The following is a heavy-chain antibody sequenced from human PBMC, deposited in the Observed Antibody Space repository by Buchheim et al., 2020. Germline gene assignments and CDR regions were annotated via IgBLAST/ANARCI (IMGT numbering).Heavy chain of an antibody. CDR1: GGSISSGTYY. V-gene: IGHV4-61*02. CDR3: AGDRAVAGSGWFDP. Sequence: QVRLQESGPGLVKPSQTLSLTCTLSGGSISSGTYYWIWIRQPAGKGLEWLGRIYKSGSTNYNPSFKSRVTMSLDTSKNQFSLTLGSVTAADTAVYYCAGDRAVAGSGWFDPWGQGTL. D-gene: IGHD6-19*01. J-gene: IGHJ5*02. CDR2: IYKSGST.